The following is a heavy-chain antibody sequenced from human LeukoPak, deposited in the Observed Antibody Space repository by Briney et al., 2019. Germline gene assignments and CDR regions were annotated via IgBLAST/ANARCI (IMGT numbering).Heavy chain of an antibody. Sequence: ASVKVSCKASGYTFTSYGISWVRQAPGQGLEWMGWISAYNGNTNYAQKLQGRVTMTTDTSTSTAYMELRSLRSDDTAVYYCARAFRGSGWYGRALYDYWGQGTLATVSS. CDR3: ARAFRGSGWYGRALYDY. J-gene: IGHJ4*02. V-gene: IGHV1-18*01. CDR2: ISAYNGNT. D-gene: IGHD6-19*01. CDR1: GYTFTSYG.